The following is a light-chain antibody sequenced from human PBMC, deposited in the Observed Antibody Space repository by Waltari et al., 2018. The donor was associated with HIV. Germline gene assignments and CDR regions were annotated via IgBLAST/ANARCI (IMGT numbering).Light chain of an antibody. CDR1: PRISTY. V-gene: IGKV1-9*01. CDR3: QHLNTYPYT. Sequence: DIQLTQSPPSLSASVGDRVTITCRAEPRISTYLAWYQQKPGKAPKLLISAATALQSGVPSRFSGSGSGREFTLTISSLQPEDFASYYCQHLNTYPYTFGQGTKLEIK. J-gene: IGKJ2*01. CDR2: AAT.